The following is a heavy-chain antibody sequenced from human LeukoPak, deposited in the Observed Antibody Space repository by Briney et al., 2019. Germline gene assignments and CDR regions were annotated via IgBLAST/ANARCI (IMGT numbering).Heavy chain of an antibody. CDR3: ARKHSGLDY. CDR2: ISGNGSTI. Sequence: PGGSLRLSCAASGFTFSSYEMNWVRQAPGQGLEWVSYISGNGSTIYYADSVKGRFTISRDNAKNSLYLQMDSLRAEDTAVYYCARKHSGLDYWGQGTLVTVSS. J-gene: IGHJ4*02. V-gene: IGHV3-48*03. D-gene: IGHD6-19*01. CDR1: GFTFSSYE.